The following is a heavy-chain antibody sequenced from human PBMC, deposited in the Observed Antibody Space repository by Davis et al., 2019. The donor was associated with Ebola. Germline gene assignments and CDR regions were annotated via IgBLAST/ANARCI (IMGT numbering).Heavy chain of an antibody. CDR3: ARDRPLDFFFGDYYGMDV. V-gene: IGHV3-21*01. CDR1: GFTFSTYS. CDR2: ISSDSDYI. D-gene: IGHD3-16*01. J-gene: IGHJ6*02. Sequence: GGSLRLSCAASGFTFSTYSMSWVRQAPGKALEWVSSISSDSDYIYYADSAKGRFTISRDNAKNSLFLQMNSLRAEDPAVYYCARDRPLDFFFGDYYGMDVWGQGTTVTVSS.